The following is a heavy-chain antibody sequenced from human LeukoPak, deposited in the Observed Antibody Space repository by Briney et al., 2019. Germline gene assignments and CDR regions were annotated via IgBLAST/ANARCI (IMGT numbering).Heavy chain of an antibody. D-gene: IGHD3-3*01. J-gene: IGHJ3*02. CDR3: ARDCNFWSGYYSCGGDAFDI. CDR1: GFTFTSSA. Sequence: GASVKVSCKASGFTFTSSAVQWVRQARGQRLEWIGWIVVGSGNTNYAQKFQERVTITRDMSTSTAYMELSSLRSEDTAVYYCARDCNFWSGYYSCGGDAFDIWGQGTMVTVSS. V-gene: IGHV1-58*01. CDR2: IVVGSGNT.